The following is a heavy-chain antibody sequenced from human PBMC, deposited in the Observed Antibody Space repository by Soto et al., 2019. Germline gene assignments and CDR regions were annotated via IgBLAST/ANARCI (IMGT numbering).Heavy chain of an antibody. J-gene: IGHJ4*02. CDR2: INAGSGNT. CDR3: ARERGSRITMVRGVSLDY. CDR1: GYTFTSYA. V-gene: IGHV1-3*01. D-gene: IGHD3-10*01. Sequence: EASVKVSCKASGYTFTSYAMHWVRQAPGQRLEWMGWINAGSGNTKYSQKFQGRVTITRDTSASTAYMEMSSLRSEDTAVYYCARERGSRITMVRGVSLDYWGQGTLVTVSS.